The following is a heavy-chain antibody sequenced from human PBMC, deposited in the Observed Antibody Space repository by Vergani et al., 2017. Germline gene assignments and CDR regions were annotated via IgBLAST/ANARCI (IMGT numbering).Heavy chain of an antibody. J-gene: IGHJ6*02. D-gene: IGHD1-26*01. V-gene: IGHV4-59*01. CDR2: IYYSGST. CDR3: ARGGGSYPYYYYGMDV. Sequence: QVQLQESGPGLVKPSETLSLTCTVSGGSISSYYWSWIRQPPGKGLEWIGYIYYSGSTNYNPSLKSRVTISVDTSQNQFSLKLSSVTAADTAVYYCARGGGSYPYYYYGMDVWGQGTTVTVSS. CDR1: GGSISSYY.